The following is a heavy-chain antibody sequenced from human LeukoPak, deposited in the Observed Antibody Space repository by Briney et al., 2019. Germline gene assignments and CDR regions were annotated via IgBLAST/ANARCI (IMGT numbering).Heavy chain of an antibody. V-gene: IGHV3-30*02. D-gene: IGHD3-16*02. Sequence: GGSLRLSCAAPGFPFNYYNIHWVRQAPGKGLEWVAFMRNDGSEIHYADSMKGRFTISRDNSKNSLYLQMNSLRVEDTAVYFCAKDGGRYRFDYWGQGTLVTVSS. CDR2: MRNDGSEI. CDR1: GFPFNYYN. CDR3: AKDGGRYRFDY. J-gene: IGHJ4*02.